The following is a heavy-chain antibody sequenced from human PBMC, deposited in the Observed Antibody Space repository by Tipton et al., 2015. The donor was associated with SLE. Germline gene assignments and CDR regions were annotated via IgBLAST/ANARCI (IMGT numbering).Heavy chain of an antibody. CDR3: ARALSSGWYYY. D-gene: IGHD6-19*01. Sequence: TLSLTCVVYGGSFTGFSWNWIRQPPGKGLEWIGEINHSGSSNYNPSLKSRVTISVDTSKNQFSLKLSSVTAADTAVYYCARALSSGWYYYWGQGTLVIVSS. CDR1: GGSFTGFS. V-gene: IGHV4-34*01. J-gene: IGHJ4*02. CDR2: INHSGSS.